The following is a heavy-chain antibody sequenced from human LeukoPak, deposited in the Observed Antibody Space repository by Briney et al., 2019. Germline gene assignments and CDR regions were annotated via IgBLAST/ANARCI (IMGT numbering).Heavy chain of an antibody. CDR1: GYNFAGHY. Sequence: GASVKVSCKASGYNFAGHYIHWVRQPPGQGLEWLGRINPDSGDTNYAQKFQGRVTMMRDTSSSTAYMELSRLRSDDTAVYYCARDSQVFWPKETNWFDPWGQGTLVTVAS. D-gene: IGHD3-3*01. CDR2: INPDSGDT. CDR3: ARDSQVFWPKETNWFDP. V-gene: IGHV1-2*06. J-gene: IGHJ5*02.